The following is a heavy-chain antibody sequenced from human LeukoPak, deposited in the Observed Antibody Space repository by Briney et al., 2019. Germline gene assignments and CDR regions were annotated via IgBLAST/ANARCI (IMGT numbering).Heavy chain of an antibody. CDR1: GYTFTGYY. D-gene: IGHD3-22*01. J-gene: IGHJ3*02. V-gene: IGHV1-2*02. CDR3: ARDRAPHQAVVDAFDI. CDR2: INPNSGGT. Sequence: ASVKVSCKASGYTFTGYYIHWVRQAPGQGLEWMGWINPNSGGTNYAQKFQGRVTMTRDTSITTAYMELSRLRSDDTAVYYCARDRAPHQAVVDAFDIWGQGTMVTVSS.